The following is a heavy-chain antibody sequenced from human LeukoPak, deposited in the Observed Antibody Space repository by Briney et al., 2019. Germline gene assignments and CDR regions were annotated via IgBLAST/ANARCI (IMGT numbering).Heavy chain of an antibody. CDR1: GFTFSSYG. Sequence: GRSLRLSCAASGFTFSSYGMHWVRQAPGKGLEWVAVISYDGSNKYYADSVKGQFTISRDNSKNTLYLQMNSLRAEDTAVYYCAKDHPYYYGSGSYYNEPDDYWGQGTLVTVSS. V-gene: IGHV3-30*18. D-gene: IGHD3-10*01. J-gene: IGHJ4*02. CDR3: AKDHPYYYGSGSYYNEPDDY. CDR2: ISYDGSNK.